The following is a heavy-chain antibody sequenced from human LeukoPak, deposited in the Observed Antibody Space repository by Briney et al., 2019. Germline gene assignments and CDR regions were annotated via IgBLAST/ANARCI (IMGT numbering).Heavy chain of an antibody. J-gene: IGHJ4*02. Sequence: GGSLRLSCAASGFTLNSFSMHWVRQSPGRGLEYVSAINYKGGPTYYADSVKGRFTISRDNSKNTLYLQMASLRGEDMAVYYCARVGPETAFDYWGQGTLVTVSS. V-gene: IGHV3-64*02. D-gene: IGHD1-14*01. CDR2: INYKGGPT. CDR3: ARVGPETAFDY. CDR1: GFTLNSFS.